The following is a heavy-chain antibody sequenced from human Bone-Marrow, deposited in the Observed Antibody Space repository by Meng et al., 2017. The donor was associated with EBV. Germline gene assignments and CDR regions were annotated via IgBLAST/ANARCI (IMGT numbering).Heavy chain of an antibody. V-gene: IGHV1-18*01. Sequence: LELTESELHKPVAAVTVSCKTSGYVFTTDGATWVRQAPGQVLEWLGWISTYKGNTNYAQNFQCRVTMTTDTSTITVYMELRSLRSDDTAVYFCAIGGYCVSTSCAHFDYWGQGTLVTVSS. J-gene: IGHJ4*02. CDR3: AIGGYCVSTSCAHFDY. CDR1: GYVFTTDG. D-gene: IGHD2-2*03. CDR2: ISTYKGNT.